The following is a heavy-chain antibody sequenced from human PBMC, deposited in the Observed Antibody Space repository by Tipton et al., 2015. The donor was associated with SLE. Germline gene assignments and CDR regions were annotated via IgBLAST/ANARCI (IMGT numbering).Heavy chain of an antibody. CDR3: AGDPDGSGSYWRAYYFDS. J-gene: IGHJ4*02. CDR2: ISYDGSKK. D-gene: IGHD3-10*01. Sequence: SLRLSCAASGFTFSSYAMHWVRQAPGKGLEWVALISYDGSKKFYADSVKGRFTISRDNAKNSLYLQMNSLRAEDTAVYYCAGDPDGSGSYWRAYYFDSWGQGTLVTVSS. V-gene: IGHV3-33*05. CDR1: GFTFSSYA.